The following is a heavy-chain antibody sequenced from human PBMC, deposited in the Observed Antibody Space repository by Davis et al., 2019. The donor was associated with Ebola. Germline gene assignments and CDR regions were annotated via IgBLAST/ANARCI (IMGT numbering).Heavy chain of an antibody. CDR3: AKPPNNIVGAIYYFDY. CDR1: GFTFSSYA. V-gene: IGHV3-23*01. CDR2: ISGSGGST. D-gene: IGHD1-26*01. J-gene: IGHJ4*02. Sequence: GESPKISCAASGFTFSSYAMSWVRQAPGKGLERVSRISGSGGSTYSADSVKGRFTISGDNSQNTLHMQTNSLTPEDTAVYYCAKPPNNIVGAIYYFDYWGQGTLVTVSS.